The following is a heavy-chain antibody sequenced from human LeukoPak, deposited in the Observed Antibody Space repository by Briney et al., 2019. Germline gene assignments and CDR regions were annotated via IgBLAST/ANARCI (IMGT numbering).Heavy chain of an antibody. V-gene: IGHV4-61*02. CDR1: GGSISSGSYY. CDR2: IYTSGST. D-gene: IGHD3-22*01. Sequence: SETLSLTCTVSGGSISSGSYYWSWIRQPAGKGLEWIGRIYTSGSTNYNPSLKGRVTISVDTSRNQFSLKLSSVTAADTAVYYCARSSGLQDFDYWGQGTLVTVSS. J-gene: IGHJ4*02. CDR3: ARSSGLQDFDY.